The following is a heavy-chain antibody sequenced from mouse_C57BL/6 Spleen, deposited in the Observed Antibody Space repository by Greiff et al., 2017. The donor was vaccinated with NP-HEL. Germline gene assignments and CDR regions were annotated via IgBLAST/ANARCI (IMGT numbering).Heavy chain of an antibody. D-gene: IGHD1-1*01. J-gene: IGHJ4*01. CDR1: GFTFSDYY. CDR3: ARDGITTGVDY. Sequence: EVKLVESEGGLVQPGSSMKLSCTASGFTFSDYYMAWVRQVPEKGLEWVANINYDGSSTYYLDSLKSRFIISRDNAKNILYLQMSSLKSEDTATYYCARDGITTGVDYWGQGTSVTVSS. V-gene: IGHV5-16*01. CDR2: INYDGSST.